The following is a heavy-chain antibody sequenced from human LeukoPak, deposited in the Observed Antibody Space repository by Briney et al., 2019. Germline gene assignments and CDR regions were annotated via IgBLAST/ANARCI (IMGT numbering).Heavy chain of an antibody. V-gene: IGHV4-59*01. CDR2: INYSGST. CDR3: ARTTAFDI. D-gene: IGHD4-17*01. Sequence: PSETLSLTCTVSGGSISNYYWSWVRQPPGKGLVWIGYINYSGSTKYNPSLQSRATISVDTSKNQFSLKLTSVTAADTAVYYCARTTAFDIWGQGTMVTVSS. CDR1: GGSISNYY. J-gene: IGHJ3*02.